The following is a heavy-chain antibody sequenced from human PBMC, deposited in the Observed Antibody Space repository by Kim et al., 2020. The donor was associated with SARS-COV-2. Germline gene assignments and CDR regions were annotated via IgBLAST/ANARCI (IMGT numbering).Heavy chain of an antibody. Sequence: ASVKVSCKASGYTFSNYYMHWVRQAPGQGLEWMGLINPSGGSTTYAQKFQGRVTMTRDTSTSTVYMELSSLRSEDTAVYYCARDSASYYYGSGVDYWGQGTLVTVSS. CDR1: GYTFSNYY. CDR3: ARDSASYYYGSGVDY. V-gene: IGHV1-46*01. CDR2: INPSGGST. D-gene: IGHD3-10*01. J-gene: IGHJ4*02.